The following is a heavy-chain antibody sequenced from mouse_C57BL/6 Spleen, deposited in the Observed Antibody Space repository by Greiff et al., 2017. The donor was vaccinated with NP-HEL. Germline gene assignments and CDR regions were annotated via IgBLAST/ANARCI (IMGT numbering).Heavy chain of an antibody. V-gene: IGHV1-61*01. CDR1: GYTFTSYW. CDR3: ARGGNGNYNFDY. D-gene: IGHD2-1*01. CDR2: IYPSDSET. J-gene: IGHJ2*01. Sequence: QVQLKESGAELVRPGSSVKLSCKASGYTFTSYWMGWVKQRPGQGLEWIGNIYPSDSETHYNQKFKDKATLTVDKSSSTAYMQLSSLTSEDSAVYYCARGGNGNYNFDYWGQGTTLTVSS.